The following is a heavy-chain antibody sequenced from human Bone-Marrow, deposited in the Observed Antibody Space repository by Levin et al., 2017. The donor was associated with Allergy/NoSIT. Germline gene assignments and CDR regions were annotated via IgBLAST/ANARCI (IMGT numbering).Heavy chain of an antibody. D-gene: IGHD3-10*01. V-gene: IGHV3-23*05. Sequence: GESLKISCAASGFTVSNSAMNWFRQAPGKGLEWVSTIDEQGYDTHYADSVKGRFTISRDNFKNTLYLQMHSLRDDDSATFFCARGVANFDYWGQGTLVTVSS. J-gene: IGHJ4*02. CDR3: ARGVANFDY. CDR1: GFTVSNSA. CDR2: IDEQGYDT.